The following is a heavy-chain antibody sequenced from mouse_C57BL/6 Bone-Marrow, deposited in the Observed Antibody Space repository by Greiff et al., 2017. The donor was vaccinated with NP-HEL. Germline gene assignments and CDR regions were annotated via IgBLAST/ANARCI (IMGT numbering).Heavy chain of an antibody. CDR3: ARDRYDYDGFDY. Sequence: QVQLQQPGAELVRPVSSVKLSCKASGYTFTSYWMDWVKQRPGQGLEWIGNIYPSDSETHYNQKFKDKATLTVDKSSSTAYMQLSSLTSEDSAVYYCARDRYDYDGFDYWGQGTTLTVSS. CDR2: IYPSDSET. D-gene: IGHD2-4*01. J-gene: IGHJ2*01. V-gene: IGHV1-61*01. CDR1: GYTFTSYW.